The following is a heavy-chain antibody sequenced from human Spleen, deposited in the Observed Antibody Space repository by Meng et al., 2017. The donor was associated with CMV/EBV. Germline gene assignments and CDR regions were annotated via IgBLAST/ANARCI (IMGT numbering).Heavy chain of an antibody. D-gene: IGHD3-16*01. Sequence: GESLKISCAASGFTFRTYAMTWVRQAPGKGLEWVSTISGSGVSTYYADSVKGRFTISRDNSKNTLYLQMTSLRAEDTAVYHCARRSQYGLYYFDSWGQGTLVTVSS. CDR1: GFTFRTYA. CDR3: ARRSQYGLYYFDS. J-gene: IGHJ4*02. CDR2: ISGSGVST. V-gene: IGHV3-23*01.